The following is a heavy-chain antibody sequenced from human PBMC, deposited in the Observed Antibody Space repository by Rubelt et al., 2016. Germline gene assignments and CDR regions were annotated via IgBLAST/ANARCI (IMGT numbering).Heavy chain of an antibody. CDR1: GYSFTGDY. D-gene: IGHD5/OR15-5a*01. CDR3: ARNNIYAYFDF. J-gene: IGHJ4*02. CDR2: INPNSGGT. Sequence: QVQLVQSGTEVKTPGASVKVSCKASGYSFTGDYIHWVRQAPGQGLEWMGWINPNSGGTKYAQKFQGRVTMTRDTSISTAYKELSRLGSDDTAVYYCARNNIYAYFDFWGPGSLVTVSS. V-gene: IGHV1-2*02.